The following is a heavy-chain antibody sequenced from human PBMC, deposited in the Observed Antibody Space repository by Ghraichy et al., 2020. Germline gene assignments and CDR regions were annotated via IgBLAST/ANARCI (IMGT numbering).Heavy chain of an antibody. CDR2: ISWNSGSI. CDR3: AKDTSRGVCYFDY. CDR1: GFTFDDYA. D-gene: IGHD3-10*01. V-gene: IGHV3-9*01. Sequence: GGSLRLSCAASGFTFDDYAMHWVRQAPGKGLEWVSGISWNSGSIGYADSVKGRFTISRDNAKNSLYLQMNSLRAEDTALYYCAKDTSRGVCYFDYWGQGTLVTVSS. J-gene: IGHJ4*02.